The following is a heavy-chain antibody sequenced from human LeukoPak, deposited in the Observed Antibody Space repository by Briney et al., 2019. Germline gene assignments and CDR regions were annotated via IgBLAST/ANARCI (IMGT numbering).Heavy chain of an antibody. J-gene: IGHJ2*01. CDR2: ISYDGSSR. Sequence: LAGGSLRLSCAASGFTFSNYAMSWVRQAPGKGLEWVAVISYDGSSRSFAESVKGRFSIFRDNSKNTLSLQMNSLRPEDTAVYYCAKVGTTITTHWYLDLWGRGTLVTVSS. D-gene: IGHD4-11*01. V-gene: IGHV3-30*18. CDR3: AKVGTTITTHWYLDL. CDR1: GFTFSNYA.